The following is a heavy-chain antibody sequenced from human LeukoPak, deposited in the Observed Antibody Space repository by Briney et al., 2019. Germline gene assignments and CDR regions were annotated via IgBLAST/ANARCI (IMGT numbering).Heavy chain of an antibody. V-gene: IGHV5-51*01. CDR1: GYSFTSYW. CDR3: ARFTSSRGIEAALSDY. Sequence: GESLKISCKGSGYSFTSYWIGWVRQMPGKGLEWMGIIYPGDSDTRYSPSFQGQVTISADKSTSTAYLQWSSLKASDTAMYYCARFTSSRGIEAALSDYWGQGTLVTVSS. D-gene: IGHD6-13*01. J-gene: IGHJ4*02. CDR2: IYPGDSDT.